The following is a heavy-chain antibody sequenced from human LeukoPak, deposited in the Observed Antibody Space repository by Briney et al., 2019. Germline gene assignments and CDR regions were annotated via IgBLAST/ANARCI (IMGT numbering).Heavy chain of an antibody. Sequence: PGRSLRLSCAASGFTFSRYGMPWVRQAPGKGLEWVAVVSFEGSNKYYADSVKGRFTISRDNSKNTLSLQMNSLRAEDTAVYYCAKDMGYYYGSGSYPPENDYWGQGTLVTVSS. CDR1: GFTFSRYG. V-gene: IGHV3-30*18. J-gene: IGHJ4*02. CDR2: VSFEGSNK. D-gene: IGHD3-10*01. CDR3: AKDMGYYYGSGSYPPENDY.